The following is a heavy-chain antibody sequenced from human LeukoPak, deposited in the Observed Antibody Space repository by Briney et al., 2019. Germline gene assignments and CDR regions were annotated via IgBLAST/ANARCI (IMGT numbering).Heavy chain of an antibody. Sequence: GGSLRLSCAASGFTFSSYEMNWVRQAPGKGLEWVSYISSSGSTIYYADSVKGRFTISRDNAKNLLYLQMNSLRAEDTAVYYCARGGALTHYVWGSYRYIDYWGQGTLVTVSS. CDR1: GFTFSSYE. J-gene: IGHJ4*02. CDR2: ISSSGSTI. V-gene: IGHV3-48*03. D-gene: IGHD3-16*02. CDR3: ARGGALTHYVWGSYRYIDY.